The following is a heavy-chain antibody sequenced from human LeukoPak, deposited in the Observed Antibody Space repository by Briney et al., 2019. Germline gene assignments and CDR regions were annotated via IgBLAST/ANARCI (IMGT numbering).Heavy chain of an antibody. D-gene: IGHD3-10*01. V-gene: IGHV5-10-1*01. Sequence: GESPETPLKGSGYSLHKLWLSRVRQMPGKGPGWVGRFDPRESYNIQRPPFQGHVPISADKYITTAYLQWSSLKASVTAMYYCARRTVNTMVLGVFNYYGMDVWGKGTTVTVCS. CDR3: ARRTVNTMVLGVFNYYGMDV. CDR1: GYSLHKLW. J-gene: IGHJ6*04. CDR2: FDPRESYN.